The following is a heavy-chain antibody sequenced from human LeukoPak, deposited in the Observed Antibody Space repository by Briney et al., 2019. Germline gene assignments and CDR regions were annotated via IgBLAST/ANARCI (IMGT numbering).Heavy chain of an antibody. CDR3: ASITMVRGSGVDY. Sequence: GRSLRLSCAASGFTFSSYAMHWVRQAPGKGLEGVAVISYDGSNKYYADSVKGRFTISRDNSKNTLYLQMNSLRAEDTAVYYCASITMVRGSGVDYWGQGTLVTVSS. CDR1: GFTFSSYA. D-gene: IGHD3-10*01. CDR2: ISYDGSNK. J-gene: IGHJ4*02. V-gene: IGHV3-30*04.